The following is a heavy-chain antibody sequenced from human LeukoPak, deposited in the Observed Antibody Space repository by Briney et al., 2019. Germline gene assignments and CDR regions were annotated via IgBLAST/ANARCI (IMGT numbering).Heavy chain of an antibody. CDR2: IYSGGST. J-gene: IGHJ4*02. D-gene: IGHD4-4*01. CDR3: ARAYAYSNYGGY. Sequence: GGSLRLSCAASGFTVSSNYMSWVRQAPGKGLEWVSVIYSGGSTYYADSEKGRFTISRDNSKNTLYLQINSLRAEDTAVYYCARAYAYSNYGGYWGQGTLVTASS. V-gene: IGHV3-66*01. CDR1: GFTVSSNY.